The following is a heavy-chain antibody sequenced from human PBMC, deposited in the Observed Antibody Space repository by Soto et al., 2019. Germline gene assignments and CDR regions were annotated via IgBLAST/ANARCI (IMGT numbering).Heavy chain of an antibody. Sequence: GASVKASCKASGYTFTSYAIHWVRQAPGQRLEWMGWINAGNGNTKYSQKFQGRVTITRDTSASTAYMELSSLRSEDTAVYYCARSIVVVTALDYWGQGTLVTVSS. CDR2: INAGNGNT. CDR1: GYTFTSYA. J-gene: IGHJ4*02. V-gene: IGHV1-3*01. D-gene: IGHD2-21*02. CDR3: ARSIVVVTALDY.